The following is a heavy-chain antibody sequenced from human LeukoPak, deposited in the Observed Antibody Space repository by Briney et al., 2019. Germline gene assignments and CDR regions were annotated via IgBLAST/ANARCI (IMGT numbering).Heavy chain of an antibody. J-gene: IGHJ3*02. D-gene: IGHD3-10*01. CDR2: ISGSGGST. CDR3: AKGGYGSGSYSGFDI. V-gene: IGHV3-23*01. CDR1: GFTFSSYG. Sequence: GGTLRLSCAASGFTFSSYGMSWVRQAPGKGLEWVSAISGSGGSTYYADSVKGRFTISRDNSKNTLYLQMNSLRAEDTAIYYCAKGGYGSGSYSGFDIWGQGTMVTVSS.